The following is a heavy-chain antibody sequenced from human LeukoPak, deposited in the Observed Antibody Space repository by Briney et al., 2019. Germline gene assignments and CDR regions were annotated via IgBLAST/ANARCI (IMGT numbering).Heavy chain of an antibody. Sequence: GGTLRLSCAASGFTFRTYGMSWVRQAPGKGLEWVSAISGSGGSTYYADSVKGRFTISRDNSKNTLYLQMNSLRAEDTAVYYCAKDYTPYYYDSSGYPVPFDYWGQGTLVTVSS. V-gene: IGHV3-23*01. CDR3: AKDYTPYYYDSSGYPVPFDY. CDR1: GFTFRTYG. CDR2: ISGSGGST. D-gene: IGHD3-22*01. J-gene: IGHJ4*02.